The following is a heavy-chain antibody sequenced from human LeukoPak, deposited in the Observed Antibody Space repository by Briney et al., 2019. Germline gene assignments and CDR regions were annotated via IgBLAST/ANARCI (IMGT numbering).Heavy chain of an antibody. CDR2: IDYSGNT. D-gene: IGHD5-12*01. V-gene: IGHV4-39*07. Sequence: SETLSLTCIVSGGSITTDNYYWGWIRQPPGKGLEWIGSIDYSGNTYSSPSLKSRLTQSVAKSKNQFSLKLTSVTAADTAMYFCARQAFSAYDAPYYFDNWGQGTLVTVSS. CDR3: ARQAFSAYDAPYYFDN. CDR1: GGSITTDNYY. J-gene: IGHJ4*02.